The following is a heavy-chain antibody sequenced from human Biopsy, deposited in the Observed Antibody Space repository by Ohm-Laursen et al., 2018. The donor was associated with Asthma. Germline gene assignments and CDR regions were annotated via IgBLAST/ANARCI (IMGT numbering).Heavy chain of an antibody. V-gene: IGHV1-69*04. Sequence: SVTVSCKASGGSFSTFAFSWVRQSPGHGLEWMGTILTKFDITSYAEKFQGRVTITADKSTSTTYMELSRLRSEDTAVYYCARSYDTDSYPVLVLDYWGQGTLVTVSS. J-gene: IGHJ4*02. CDR3: ARSYDTDSYPVLVLDY. CDR1: GGSFSTFA. D-gene: IGHD3-22*01. CDR2: ILTKFDIT.